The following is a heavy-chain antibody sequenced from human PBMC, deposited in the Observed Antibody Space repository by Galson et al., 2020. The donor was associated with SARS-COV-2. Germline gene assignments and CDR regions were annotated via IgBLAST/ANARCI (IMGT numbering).Heavy chain of an antibody. J-gene: IGHJ5*01. D-gene: IGHD1-26*01. Sequence: GGSLRLSCAASGFTFSSYAMHWVRQAPGKGLEWVAVISYDGSNKYYADSVKGRFTISRDNSKNTLYLQMNSLRAEDTAVYYCARTYSGSYLNWFDSWGQGTLVTVSS. CDR1: GFTFSSYA. CDR3: ARTYSGSYLNWFDS. V-gene: IGHV3-30*04. CDR2: ISYDGSNK.